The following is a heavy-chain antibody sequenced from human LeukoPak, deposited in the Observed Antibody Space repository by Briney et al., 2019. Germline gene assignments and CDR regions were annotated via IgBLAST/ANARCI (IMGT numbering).Heavy chain of an antibody. CDR2: ISYDGSNK. V-gene: IGHV3-30-3*01. Sequence: GRSLRLSCAASGFTFSSYAMHWVRQAPGKGLEWVAVISYDGSNKYYADSVKGRFTISRDNSKNTLYLQMNSLRAEDTAVYYCARDPAEYYFDYWGQGTLVTVSS. CDR3: ARDPAEYYFDY. CDR1: GFTFSSYA. D-gene: IGHD3-10*01. J-gene: IGHJ4*02.